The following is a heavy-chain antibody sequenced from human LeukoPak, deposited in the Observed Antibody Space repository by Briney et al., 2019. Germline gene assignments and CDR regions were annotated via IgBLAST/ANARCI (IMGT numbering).Heavy chain of an antibody. V-gene: IGHV3-48*01. CDR2: ISSSSSTI. Sequence: GGSLRLSCAASGFTFSSYSMNWVRQAPGKGLEWVSYISSSSSTIYYADSVKGRFTISRDNAKNTLYLQMNSLRAEDTAVYYCATTGYSSRNYWGQGTLVTVSS. J-gene: IGHJ4*02. D-gene: IGHD6-13*01. CDR1: GFTFSSYS. CDR3: ATTGYSSRNY.